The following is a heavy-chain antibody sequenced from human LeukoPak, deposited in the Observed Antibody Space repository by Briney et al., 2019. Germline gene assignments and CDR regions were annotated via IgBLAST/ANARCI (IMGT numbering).Heavy chain of an antibody. CDR3: ARAHQGTTGAFDI. CDR1: GFTVSSNY. J-gene: IGHJ3*02. V-gene: IGHV3-53*01. D-gene: IGHD4-17*01. Sequence: GGSLRLSCAASGFTVSSNYMSWVRQAPGKGLEWVSVIYSGGSTYYADSVKGRFTISRDNSKNTLYLQMNSLRAEDTAVYYCARAHQGTTGAFDIWGQGTMVTVSS. CDR2: IYSGGST.